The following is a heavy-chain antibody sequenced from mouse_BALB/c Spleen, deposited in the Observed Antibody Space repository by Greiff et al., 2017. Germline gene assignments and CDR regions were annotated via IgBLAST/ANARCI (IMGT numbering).Heavy chain of an antibody. J-gene: IGHJ3*01. Sequence: VQLQQSGTVLARPGASVKMSCKASGYTFTSYWMHWVKQRPGQGLEWIGAIYPGNSDTSYNQKFKGKAKLTAVTSTSTAYMELSSLTNEDSAVYYCTRLAHRYDGAWFAYWGQGTLVTVSA. CDR3: TRLAHRYDGAWFAY. CDR1: GYTFTSYW. CDR2: IYPGNSDT. V-gene: IGHV1-5*01. D-gene: IGHD2-14*01.